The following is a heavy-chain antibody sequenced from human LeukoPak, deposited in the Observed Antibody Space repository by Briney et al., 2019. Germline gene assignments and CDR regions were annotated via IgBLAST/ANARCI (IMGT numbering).Heavy chain of an antibody. CDR1: GGTFSSYA. Sequence: SVKVSCKASGGTFSSYAISWVRQAPGQGLEWMGGIIPIFGTANYAQKFQGRVTITRNTSISTAYMELSSLRSEDTAVYYCARGGIAARTDYWGQGALVTVSS. J-gene: IGHJ4*02. V-gene: IGHV1-69*05. D-gene: IGHD6-6*01. CDR3: ARGGIAARTDY. CDR2: IIPIFGTA.